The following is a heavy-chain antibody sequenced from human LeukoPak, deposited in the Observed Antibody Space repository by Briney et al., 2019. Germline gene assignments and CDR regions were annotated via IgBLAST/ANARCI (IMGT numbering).Heavy chain of an antibody. CDR3: AKSWFGDSYGMDV. CDR2: ISSSSSYT. V-gene: IGHV3-11*06. CDR1: GFTFSDYY. J-gene: IGHJ6*04. D-gene: IGHD3-10*01. Sequence: PGGSLRLSCAASGFTFSDYYMSWIRQAPGKGLEGVSYISSSSSYTNYADSVKGRFTISRDNTKNSLYLQMNSLRAEDTAVYYCAKSWFGDSYGMDVWGKGTTVTVSS.